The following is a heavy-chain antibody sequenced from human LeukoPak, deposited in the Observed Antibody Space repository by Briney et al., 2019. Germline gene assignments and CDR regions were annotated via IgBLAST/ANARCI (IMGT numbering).Heavy chain of an antibody. CDR3: ARRQGYCSSTSCYHYYTDV. J-gene: IGHJ6*03. V-gene: IGHV4-4*09. CDR1: GGSISSYY. CDR2: IYTSGST. D-gene: IGHD2-2*01. Sequence: SSETLSLTCTVSGGSISSYYWSWIRQPPGKGLEWIGYIYTSGSTNYNPSLKSRVTISVDTSKNQFSLKLSSVTAADTAVYYCARRQGYCSSTSCYHYYTDVWGKGTTVTVSS.